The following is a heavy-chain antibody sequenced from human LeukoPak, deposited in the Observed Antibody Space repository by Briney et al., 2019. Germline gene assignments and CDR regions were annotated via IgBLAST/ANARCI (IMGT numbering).Heavy chain of an antibody. Sequence: GGSQRLSCAASGFTFDDYAMHGVRQAPGKGLEWVSLISWDGGSTYYADSVKGRFTISRDNSKNSLYLQMNSLRAEDTALYYCAKESSHYFDYWGQGTLVTVSS. CDR2: ISWDGGST. CDR3: AKESSHYFDY. V-gene: IGHV3-43D*03. CDR1: GFTFDDYA. J-gene: IGHJ4*02.